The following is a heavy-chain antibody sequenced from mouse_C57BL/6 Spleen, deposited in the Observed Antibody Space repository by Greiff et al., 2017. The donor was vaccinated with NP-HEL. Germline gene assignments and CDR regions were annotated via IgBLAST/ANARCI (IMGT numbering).Heavy chain of an antibody. CDR1: GFTFSSYG. CDR2: ISSGGSYT. D-gene: IGHD2-4*01. V-gene: IGHV5-6*01. CDR3: ARPLYDYDWFAY. Sequence: EVQRVESGGDLVKPGGSLKLSCAASGFTFSSYGMSWVRQTPDKRLEWVATISSGGSYTYYPDSVKGRFTISRDNAKNTLYLQMSSLKSEDTAMYYCARPLYDYDWFAYWGQGTLVTVSA. J-gene: IGHJ3*01.